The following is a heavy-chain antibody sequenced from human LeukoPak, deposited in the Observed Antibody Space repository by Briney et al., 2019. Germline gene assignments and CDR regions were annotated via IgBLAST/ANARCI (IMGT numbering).Heavy chain of an antibody. J-gene: IGHJ4*02. D-gene: IGHD5-18*01. Sequence: PSETLSLTCSVSGDSISTYHWNWIRKPPGKGLEWIGYIQSTGNSNYNPSLKNRVNIFVDMSKNQFVLNLRSVTAADTAVYYCARDKRHSYGRYFDPWGQGMLVTVSS. CDR3: ARDKRHSYGRYFDP. CDR1: GDSISTYH. V-gene: IGHV4-59*01. CDR2: IQSTGNS.